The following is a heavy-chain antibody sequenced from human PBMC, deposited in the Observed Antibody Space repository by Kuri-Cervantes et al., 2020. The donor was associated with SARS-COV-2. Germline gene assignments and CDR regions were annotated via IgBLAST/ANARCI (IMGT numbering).Heavy chain of an antibody. Sequence: GSLRLSCAVSGYSISSGYYWGWIRQPPGKGLEWIGSIYRSGSTYYNPSLKSRVTISVDTSKNQFSLKLSSVTAADTAVYYCARLPYEGTDWGFHAFDIWGQGTMVTVSS. CDR1: GYSISSGYY. CDR2: IYRSGST. CDR3: ARLPYEGTDWGFHAFDI. D-gene: IGHD7-27*01. J-gene: IGHJ3*02. V-gene: IGHV4-38-2*01.